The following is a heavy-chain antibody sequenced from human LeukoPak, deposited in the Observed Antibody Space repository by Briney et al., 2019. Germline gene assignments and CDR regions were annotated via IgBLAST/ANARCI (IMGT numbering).Heavy chain of an antibody. J-gene: IGHJ4*02. Sequence: GGSLRLSCAVSGFTFNDCAMNWVRQAPGKGLEWVASIESNGNEKYSSDSLKGRFTISRDNSKNTLYLQMNTVRPEDTALFYCARGVTSWPQGPYHFDYWGQGILITVSS. CDR1: GFTFNDCA. CDR3: ARGVTSWPQGPYHFDY. CDR2: IESNGNEK. D-gene: IGHD2-2*01. V-gene: IGHV3-30*02.